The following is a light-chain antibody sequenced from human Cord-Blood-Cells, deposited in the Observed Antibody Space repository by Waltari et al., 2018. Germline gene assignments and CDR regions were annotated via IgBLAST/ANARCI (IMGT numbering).Light chain of an antibody. V-gene: IGKV3-11*01. J-gene: IGKJ5*01. Sequence: SPGERATLSCRASQSVSSYLAWYQQKPGQAPRLLIYDASNMATGIPARFSGSGSGTDFTLTISSLEPEDFAVYYCQQRSNWPITFGQGTRLEIK. CDR1: QSVSSY. CDR2: DAS. CDR3: QQRSNWPIT.